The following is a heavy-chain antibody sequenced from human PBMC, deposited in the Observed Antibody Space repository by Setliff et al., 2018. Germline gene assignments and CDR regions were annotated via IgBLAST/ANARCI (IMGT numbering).Heavy chain of an antibody. D-gene: IGHD3-10*01. V-gene: IGHV1-2*02. CDR3: AKSGSGSYYSWFDP. J-gene: IGHJ5*02. CDR2: INPNSGDT. CDR1: GYTFGAHY. Sequence: GASVKVSCKASGYTFGAHYIHWVRQAPGQGFEWMGWINPNSGDTKYAQKFQGRVTMTRDTSISTAYMELSRLRSDDTAVYYCAKSGSGSYYSWFDPWGQGTLVTVSS.